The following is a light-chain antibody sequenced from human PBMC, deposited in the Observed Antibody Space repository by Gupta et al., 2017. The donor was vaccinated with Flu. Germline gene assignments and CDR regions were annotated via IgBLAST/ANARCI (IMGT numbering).Light chain of an antibody. J-gene: IGKJ3*01. Sequence: EIVLTQSPATLSLSPGESATLSCRASQSVSSYLGWYQQKPGQAPSLLNYESTNRATGIPARCSGSCSGTDITITISRLAHEDAAYYCRQQRSNSRTFGPGTKVDIK. CDR1: QSVSSY. V-gene: IGKV3-11*01. CDR3: QQRSNSRT. CDR2: EST.